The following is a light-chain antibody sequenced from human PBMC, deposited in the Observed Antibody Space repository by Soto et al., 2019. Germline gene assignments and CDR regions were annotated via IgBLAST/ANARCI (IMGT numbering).Light chain of an antibody. Sequence: DIQMTQSPSSVSASVGDSVIITCRASQDISSWVAWYQQKPGKAPKLLISAASSLQSGFPGRFSGSGSGIDFTLIISSLQPEDFATYFCQQGDSFPFSFGGGTKVEI. CDR2: AAS. V-gene: IGKV1-12*01. CDR3: QQGDSFPFS. J-gene: IGKJ4*01. CDR1: QDISSW.